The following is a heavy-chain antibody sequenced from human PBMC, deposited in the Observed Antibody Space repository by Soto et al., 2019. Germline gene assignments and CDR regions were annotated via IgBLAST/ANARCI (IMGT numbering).Heavy chain of an antibody. CDR1: GFTLTSYG. J-gene: IGHJ6*02. D-gene: IGHD1-1*01. Sequence: LRLSCEVSGFTLTSYGMNWVRQAPDKGLEWVSTIGRGGDTYYADSVNGRFTISSDNSKNTLFLQMNSLRAEDTALYFCAKDGTTTGIHYYAMDVWGQGTTVTVSS. CDR2: IGRGGDT. V-gene: IGHV3-23*01. CDR3: AKDGTTTGIHYYAMDV.